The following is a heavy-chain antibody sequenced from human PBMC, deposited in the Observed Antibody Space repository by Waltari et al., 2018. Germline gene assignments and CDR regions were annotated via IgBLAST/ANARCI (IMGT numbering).Heavy chain of an antibody. CDR1: SGSFSDYY. V-gene: IGHV4-34*01. CDR2: VNHMGNT. CDR3: ARGRIRGASPYY. Sequence: QVQLHQWGAGLLKPSETLSPTCAVYSGSFSDYYWAWNRQHPGKGLEWLGEVNHMGNTNFNPSLKSRVTISVDTSKNQFSLKLSSVTAADTAVYYCARGRIRGASPYYWGQGSLVTVSS. J-gene: IGHJ4*02.